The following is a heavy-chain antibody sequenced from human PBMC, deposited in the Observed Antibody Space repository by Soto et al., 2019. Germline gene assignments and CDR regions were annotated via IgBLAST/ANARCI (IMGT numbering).Heavy chain of an antibody. CDR2: IYYSGST. Sequence: SETLSLTCTVAGGSISSGDYYWSWICQPPGKGLEWIGYIYYSGSTYYNPSLKSRVTISVDTSKNQFSLKLSSVTAADTAVYYCAREMATIAYYYYGMDAWGQGTTVTVSS. J-gene: IGHJ6*02. D-gene: IGHD5-12*01. CDR1: GGSISSGDYY. CDR3: AREMATIAYYYYGMDA. V-gene: IGHV4-30-4*01.